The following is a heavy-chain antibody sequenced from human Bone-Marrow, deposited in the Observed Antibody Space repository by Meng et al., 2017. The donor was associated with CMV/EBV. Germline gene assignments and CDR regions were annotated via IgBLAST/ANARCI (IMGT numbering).Heavy chain of an antibody. CDR2: IGTAGDT. V-gene: IGHV3-13*01. Sequence: GESLKISCAASGFTFSSYDMHWVRQATGKGLEWVSAIGTAGDTYYPGSVKGRFTISRENAKNSLYLQMNSLRAGDTAVYYCARDIVVVPAAIPYYYGMDVWGQGTTVTVSS. CDR3: ARDIVVVPAAIPYYYGMDV. J-gene: IGHJ6*02. D-gene: IGHD2-2*01. CDR1: GFTFSSYD.